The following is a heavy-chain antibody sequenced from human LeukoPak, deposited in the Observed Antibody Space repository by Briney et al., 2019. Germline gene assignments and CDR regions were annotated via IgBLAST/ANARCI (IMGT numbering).Heavy chain of an antibody. CDR2: INHSGST. V-gene: IGHV4-38-2*02. CDR3: ARFPYYRPIDY. J-gene: IGHJ4*02. D-gene: IGHD1-14*01. CDR1: GSSISSAYY. Sequence: SETLSLTCTVSGSSISSAYYWGWIRQPPGKGLEWIGEINHSGSTNYNPSLKSRVTISVDTSKNQFSLKLSSVTAADTAVYYCARFPYYRPIDYWGQGTLVTVSS.